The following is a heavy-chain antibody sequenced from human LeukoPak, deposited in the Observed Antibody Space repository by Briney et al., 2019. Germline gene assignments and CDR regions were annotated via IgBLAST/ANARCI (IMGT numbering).Heavy chain of an antibody. J-gene: IGHJ5*02. CDR1: GGSISYHY. CDR3: ARFVVVPAAMKNWFDP. V-gene: IGHV4-34*01. Sequence: SSETLSLTCTVSGGSISYHYWNWIRQPPGKGLEWIGEINHSGSTNYNPSLKSRVTISVDTSKNQFSLKLSSVTAADTAVYYCARFVVVPAAMKNWFDPWGQGTLVTVSS. CDR2: INHSGST. D-gene: IGHD2-2*01.